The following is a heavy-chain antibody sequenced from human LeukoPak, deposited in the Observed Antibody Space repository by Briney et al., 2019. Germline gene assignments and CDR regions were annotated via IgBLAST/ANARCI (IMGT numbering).Heavy chain of an antibody. CDR3: ARGQGVTVIKVGKNWFDP. J-gene: IGHJ5*02. CDR1: GGSFSGYY. V-gene: IGHV4-34*01. D-gene: IGHD3-22*01. CDR2: INHSGST. Sequence: SETLSLTCAVYGGSFSGYYWSWIRQPPGKGLEWIGEINHSGSTNYNPSLKSRVTISVDTSKNQFSLKLSSVTAADTGVYYCARGQGVTVIKVGKNWFDPWSQGTQVIVSP.